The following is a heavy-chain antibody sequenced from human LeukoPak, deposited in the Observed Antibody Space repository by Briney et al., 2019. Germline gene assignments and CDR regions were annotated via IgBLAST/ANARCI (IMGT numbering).Heavy chain of an antibody. V-gene: IGHV4-59*01. CDR2: TYYSGST. J-gene: IGHJ3*02. CDR3: ARDVGDGYKTDAFDI. CDR1: GGSISSYY. D-gene: IGHD5-24*01. Sequence: SSETLSLTCTVSGGSISSYYWSWIRQPPGKGLEWIGYTYYSGSTNYNPSLKSRVTISVDTSKNQFSLKLSSVTAADTAVYYCARDVGDGYKTDAFDIWGQGTMVTVSS.